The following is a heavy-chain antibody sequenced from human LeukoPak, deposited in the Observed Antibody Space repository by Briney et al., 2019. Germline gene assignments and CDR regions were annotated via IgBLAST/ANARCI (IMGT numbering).Heavy chain of an antibody. CDR1: GFSFRNYG. D-gene: IGHD3-10*01. V-gene: IGHV3-30*03. Sequence: GGSLRLSCAASGFSFRNYGIHWVRQAPGKGLEWVAVISYDGSDKHYADSVKGRFTISRDNSKNTLYPQMISLRAEDTAVYYCVGVVRFHNWFDPWGQGTLAIVSS. J-gene: IGHJ5*02. CDR2: ISYDGSDK. CDR3: VGVVRFHNWFDP.